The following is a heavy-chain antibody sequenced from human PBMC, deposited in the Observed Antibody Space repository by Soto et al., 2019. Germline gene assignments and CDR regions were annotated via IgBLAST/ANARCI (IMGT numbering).Heavy chain of an antibody. Sequence: RGESLKISCKGSGYSFTSYWIGWVRQMPGKGLEWMGIIYPGDSDTRYSPSFQGQVTISADKSISTAYLQWSSLKASDTAMYYCARRSHTAMVTSHYYYGMDVWGQGTTVTVSS. D-gene: IGHD5-18*01. CDR3: ARRSHTAMVTSHYYYGMDV. J-gene: IGHJ6*02. CDR2: IYPGDSDT. V-gene: IGHV5-51*01. CDR1: GYSFTSYW.